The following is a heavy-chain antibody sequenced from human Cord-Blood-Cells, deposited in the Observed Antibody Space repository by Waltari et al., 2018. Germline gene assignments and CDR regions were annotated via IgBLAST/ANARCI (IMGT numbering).Heavy chain of an antibody. CDR3: ARADHSNYFDY. J-gene: IGHJ4*02. D-gene: IGHD4-4*01. CDR2: INHSGST. V-gene: IGHV4-34*01. CDR1: GGSFSGYY. Sequence: QVQLQQWGAGLLKPSETLSLTCAVYGGSFSGYYWSWIRQPPGKGLEWIGEINHSGSTNYNPSLKSRVTISGDTSKNQFSLKLSSVTAADTAVYYCARADHSNYFDYWGQGTLVTVSS.